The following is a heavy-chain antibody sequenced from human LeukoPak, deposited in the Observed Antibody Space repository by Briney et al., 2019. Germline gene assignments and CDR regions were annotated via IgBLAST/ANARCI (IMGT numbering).Heavy chain of an antibody. J-gene: IGHJ4*02. CDR2: IYSGGST. V-gene: IGHV3-53*01. CDR3: AFARYYGAQGYFDY. Sequence: PGGSLRLSCAASGFTVSSNYMSWVRQAPGKGLEWVSVIYSGGSTYYADSVKGRFTISRDNSKNTLYLQMNSLRAEDTAVYYCAFARYYGAQGYFDYWGQGTLVTVSS. CDR1: GFTVSSNY. D-gene: IGHD4-17*01.